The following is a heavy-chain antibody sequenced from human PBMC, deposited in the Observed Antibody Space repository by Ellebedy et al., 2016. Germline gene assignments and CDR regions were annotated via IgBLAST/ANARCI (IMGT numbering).Heavy chain of an antibody. CDR3: VHRTTVTSVDY. V-gene: IGHV2-5*01. CDR2: IYGNDDK. D-gene: IGHD4-11*01. CDR1: GFSLNTNEVC. J-gene: IGHJ4*02. Sequence: SGPTLVKPTQTLTLTCTFSGFSLNTNEVCVGWVRQPPGKALEWLAFIYGNDDKRYSPSLNSRLTITKDSSKSQVVLTVTNMDPVDTGTYYCVHRTTVTSVDYWGQGTLVTVSS.